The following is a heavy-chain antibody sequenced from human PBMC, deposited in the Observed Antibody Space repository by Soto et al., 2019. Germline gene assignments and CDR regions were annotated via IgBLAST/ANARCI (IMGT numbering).Heavy chain of an antibody. D-gene: IGHD5-18*01. CDR1: GGSINGYY. CDR2: FHFSGST. Sequence: QVQLQESGPGLVKPSETLSLTCTVSGGSINGYYWTWLRQSPTNGLEWIGYFHFSGSTKYNPSLESRLTISADTSKNQSSLTLSTVTAADTAVYYCARASGYSYGYDDFFDNWGQGTLANVSS. J-gene: IGHJ4*01. CDR3: ARASGYSYGYDDFFDN. V-gene: IGHV4-59*01.